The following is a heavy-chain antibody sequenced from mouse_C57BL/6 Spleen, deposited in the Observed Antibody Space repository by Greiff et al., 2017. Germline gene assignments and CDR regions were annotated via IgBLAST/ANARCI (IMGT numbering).Heavy chain of an antibody. J-gene: IGHJ2*01. Sequence: QVQLQQSGPELVKPGASVKLSCKASGYTFTSYDINWVQQRPGQGLEWIGWIYPRDGSTKYNEKFKGKVTLTVDTSSSTAYMELHSLTSEDSAVYFCARQGYYYGSSYGYWGQGTTLTVSS. V-gene: IGHV1-85*01. CDR2: IYPRDGST. CDR3: ARQGYYYGSSYGY. D-gene: IGHD1-1*01. CDR1: GYTFTSYD.